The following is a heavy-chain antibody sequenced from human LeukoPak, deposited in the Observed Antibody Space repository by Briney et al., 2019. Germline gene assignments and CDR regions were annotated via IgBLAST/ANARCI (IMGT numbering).Heavy chain of an antibody. J-gene: IGHJ4*02. CDR2: ISYDGSNK. V-gene: IGHV3-30*03. CDR3: ASTGIAARPFDY. D-gene: IGHD6-6*01. Sequence: GRSLRLSCAASGFTFSSYGMHWVRQAPGKGLEWVAVISYDGSNKYYADSVKGRFTISRDNSKNTLYLQMNSLRAEDTAVYYCASTGIAARPFDYWGQGTLVTVSS. CDR1: GFTFSSYG.